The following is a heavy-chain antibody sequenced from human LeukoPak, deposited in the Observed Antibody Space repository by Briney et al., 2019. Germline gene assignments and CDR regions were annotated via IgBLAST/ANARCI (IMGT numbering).Heavy chain of an antibody. V-gene: IGHV4-61*01. Sequence: TSETLSLTCTVSGGSISSGSYYWSWIRQPPGKGLEWIGYIYYSGSTNYNPSLKNRVTISVDTSKNQFSLKLSSVTAADTAVYYCARDLQWLGSGGMNVWGQGTTVTVSS. J-gene: IGHJ6*02. D-gene: IGHD6-19*01. CDR2: IYYSGST. CDR3: ARDLQWLGSGGMNV. CDR1: GGSISSGSYY.